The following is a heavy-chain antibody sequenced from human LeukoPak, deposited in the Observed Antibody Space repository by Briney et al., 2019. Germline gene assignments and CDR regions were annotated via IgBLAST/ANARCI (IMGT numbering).Heavy chain of an antibody. CDR2: ISSSSSYI. V-gene: IGHV3-21*01. J-gene: IGHJ5*02. Sequence: PGGSLRLSCAASGFTFSSYSMNWVRQAPGKGLEWVSSISSSSSYIYYADSVKGRFTISRDNTKSSLYLQMNSLRAEDTAVYYCARGDKQLVFNRNKGGFDPWGQGTLVTVSS. CDR3: ARGDKQLVFNRNKGGFDP. CDR1: GFTFSSYS. D-gene: IGHD6-13*01.